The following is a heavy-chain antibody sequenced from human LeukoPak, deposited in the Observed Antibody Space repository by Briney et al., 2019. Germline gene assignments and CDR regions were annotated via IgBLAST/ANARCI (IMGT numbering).Heavy chain of an antibody. CDR1: GYTFTGYY. Sequence: GASVKVSCKASGYTFTGYYMHWVRQAPGQGLEWMGWMNPNSGNTGYAQKFQGRVTMTRNTSISTAYMELSSLRSEDTAVYYCARGLYGDYMNDAFDIWGQGTMVTVSS. V-gene: IGHV1-8*02. J-gene: IGHJ3*02. D-gene: IGHD4-17*01. CDR3: ARGLYGDYMNDAFDI. CDR2: MNPNSGNT.